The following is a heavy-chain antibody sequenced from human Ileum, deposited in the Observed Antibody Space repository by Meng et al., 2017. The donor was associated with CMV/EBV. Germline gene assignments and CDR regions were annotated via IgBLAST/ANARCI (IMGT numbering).Heavy chain of an antibody. D-gene: IGHD2-15*01. V-gene: IGHV1-2*02. CDR2: INSKNGGT. CDR1: GFTITDYY. Sequence: CKASGFTITDYYMYWVRQAPGQGLESMGWINSKNGGTGYAQKYKGRVTMTRDTSINTIYMELGGLRPDDTAVYYCARDGVSKTPDFDYWGQGTLVTVSS. CDR3: ARDGVSKTPDFDY. J-gene: IGHJ4*02.